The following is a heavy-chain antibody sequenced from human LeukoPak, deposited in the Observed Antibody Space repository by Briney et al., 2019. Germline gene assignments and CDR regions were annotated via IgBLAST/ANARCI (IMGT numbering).Heavy chain of an antibody. D-gene: IGHD2-15*01. CDR1: GGSISSGSYY. V-gene: IGHV4-61*02. Sequence: SETLSLTCTVFGGSISSGSYYWSWIRQPAGKGLEWIGRIYTSGSTNYNPSLKSRVTISVDTSKNQFSLKLSSVTAADTAVYYCAGGTCSGGSCYSLGGIDYWGQGTLVTVSS. CDR2: IYTSGST. CDR3: AGGTCSGGSCYSLGGIDY. J-gene: IGHJ4*02.